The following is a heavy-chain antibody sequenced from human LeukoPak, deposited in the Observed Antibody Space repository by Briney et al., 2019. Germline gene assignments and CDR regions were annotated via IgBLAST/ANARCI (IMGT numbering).Heavy chain of an antibody. J-gene: IGHJ3*02. D-gene: IGHD3-22*01. V-gene: IGHV4-39*07. Sequence: PSETLSLTCTVSGGSISSSSYYWGWIRQPPGKGLEWIGSIYYSGSTYYNPSLKSRVTMSVDTSKNQFSLKLSSVTAADTAVYYCARLYRYYYDSSGYYEVEDAFDIWGQGTMVTVSS. CDR3: ARLYRYYYDSSGYYEVEDAFDI. CDR2: IYYSGST. CDR1: GGSISSSSYY.